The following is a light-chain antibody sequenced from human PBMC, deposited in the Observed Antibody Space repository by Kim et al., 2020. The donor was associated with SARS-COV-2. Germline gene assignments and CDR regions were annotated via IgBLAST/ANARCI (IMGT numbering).Light chain of an antibody. Sequence: QTVRRTCTGNRSKVANQGSSWLQHHHGHPPKVLSYKSNNRPSGISERFSASRSGNTASLTVTGLQPEDEAEYYCSAWDSSLNAVVFGGGTQLTVL. V-gene: IGLV10-54*04. CDR3: SAWDSSLNAVV. J-gene: IGLJ2*01. CDR2: KSN. CDR1: RSKVANQG.